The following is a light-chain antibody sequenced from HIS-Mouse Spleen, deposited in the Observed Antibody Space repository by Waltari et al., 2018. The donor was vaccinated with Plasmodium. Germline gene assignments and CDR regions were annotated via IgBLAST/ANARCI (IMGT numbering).Light chain of an antibody. CDR3: EKYNSAPWT. V-gene: IGKV1-27*01. CDR1: QGISNY. J-gene: IGKJ1*01. Sequence: DIQMTQSPSSLSASVGDRVTITCRASQGISNYLAWYQQKPGKVPKLLIYAASTLQSGVPSGFSGSESGKNVTLTISRLQPKDVASYYCEKYNSAPWTFGQGTKVEIK. CDR2: AAS.